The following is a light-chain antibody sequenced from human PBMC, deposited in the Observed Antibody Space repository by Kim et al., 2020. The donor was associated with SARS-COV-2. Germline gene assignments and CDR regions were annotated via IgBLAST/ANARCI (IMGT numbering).Light chain of an antibody. CDR1: QSISRY. J-gene: IGKJ2*01. Sequence: SASVGDRVTNTWRASQSISRYLNWYQQKPGKAPKLVIYAAYSLKSGVPSRYRGSGSGTDFTLNISSLQPEDSATYYCQQSYSTPRTFGQGTKLEI. CDR3: QQSYSTPRT. CDR2: AAY. V-gene: IGKV1-39*01.